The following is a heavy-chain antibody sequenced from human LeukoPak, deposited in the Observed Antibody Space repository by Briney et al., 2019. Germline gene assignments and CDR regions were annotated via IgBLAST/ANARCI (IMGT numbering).Heavy chain of an antibody. CDR1: GFTFNTYW. CDR3: AREGEYSSGWHFDY. Sequence: GGSLRLSCAASGFTFNTYWMHWVRQAPGKGLVWVSRINNDGTRTTYADSVKGRFTISRDNSKNTLYLQMNSLRAEDTAVYYCAREGEYSSGWHFDYWGQGTLVTVSS. CDR2: INNDGTRT. J-gene: IGHJ4*02. D-gene: IGHD6-19*01. V-gene: IGHV3-74*01.